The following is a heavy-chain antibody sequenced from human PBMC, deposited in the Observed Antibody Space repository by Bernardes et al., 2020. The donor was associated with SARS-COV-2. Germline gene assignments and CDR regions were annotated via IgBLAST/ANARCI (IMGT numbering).Heavy chain of an antibody. V-gene: IGHV1-24*01. CDR3: ATEPREHCGGDCYSDHIDY. CDR2: FDAEDAKA. D-gene: IGHD2-21*02. CDR1: GHTFSALS. Sequence: ASVKVFCKVSGHTFSALSIPWVRQGPGRGLEWMGGFDAEDAKAIYSQKFQGRVIMTEDTSTDTAYMELSSLRSDDTAVYYCATEPREHCGGDCYSDHIDYWAQGPLYTVSS. J-gene: IGHJ4*02.